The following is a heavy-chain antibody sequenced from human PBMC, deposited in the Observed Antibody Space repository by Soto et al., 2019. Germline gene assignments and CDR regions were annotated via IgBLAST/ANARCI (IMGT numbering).Heavy chain of an antibody. CDR2: IYHGGNI. CDR1: GDSINSTDW. D-gene: IGHD3-16*01. V-gene: IGHV4-4*02. Sequence: PSETLSLTCAVSGDSINSTDWWNWVRQSPGKGLEWIGEIYHGGNIYYNPSLKSRVTISMDKSKNQFSLNLFYVTAADTAVYYCARDHAYSXYWAFDYWGQGALVTVSS. J-gene: IGHJ4*02. CDR3: ARDHAYSXYWAFDY.